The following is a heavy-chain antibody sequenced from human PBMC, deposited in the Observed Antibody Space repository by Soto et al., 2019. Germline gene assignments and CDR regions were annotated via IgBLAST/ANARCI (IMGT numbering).Heavy chain of an antibody. CDR2: ITSSGDRT. CDR3: ATPGTVAGYGPYYGMDV. J-gene: IGHJ6*02. V-gene: IGHV3-23*01. Sequence: GGSLRLSCVDSRFSFSSYAMSWVRQAPGKGLEWVSSITSSGDRTHYADSVKGRFTISRDNSKNTLYLQMNSLRGEDTARYYCATPGTVAGYGPYYGMDVWGQGTTVTVSS. D-gene: IGHD2-8*02. CDR1: RFSFSSYA.